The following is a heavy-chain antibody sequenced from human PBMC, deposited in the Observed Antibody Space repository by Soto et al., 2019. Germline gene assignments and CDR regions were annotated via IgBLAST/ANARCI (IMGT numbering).Heavy chain of an antibody. V-gene: IGHV3-23*01. Sequence: PGGSLRLSCAASGFTFSSYAMSWVRQAPGKGLEWVSAISGSGGSTYYADSVKGRFTISRDNSKNTLYLQMNSLRAEDTAVYYCATARKYCSGGSCYYFDYWGQGTLVTVPS. CDR1: GFTFSSYA. J-gene: IGHJ4*02. CDR3: ATARKYCSGGSCYYFDY. CDR2: ISGSGGST. D-gene: IGHD2-15*01.